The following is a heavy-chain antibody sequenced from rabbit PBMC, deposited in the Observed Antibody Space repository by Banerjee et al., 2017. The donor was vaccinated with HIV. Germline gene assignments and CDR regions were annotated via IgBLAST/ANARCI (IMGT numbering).Heavy chain of an antibody. CDR2: IDPVFGST. J-gene: IGHJ3*01. CDR3: ARDYNDYGDNTRLDL. D-gene: IGHD2-1*01. Sequence: QLKESGGGLVQPGGTLKLSCKASGFDFSIYYMSWVRQAPGKGLEWIGYIDPVFGSTYYASWVKGRFTISSHNAQNTLYLQLNSLTAADTATYFCARDYNDYGDNTRLDLWGPGTLVTVS. CDR1: GFDFSIYY. V-gene: IGHV1S7*01.